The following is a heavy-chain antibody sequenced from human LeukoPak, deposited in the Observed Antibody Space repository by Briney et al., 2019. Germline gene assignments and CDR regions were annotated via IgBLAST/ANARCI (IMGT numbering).Heavy chain of an antibody. CDR3: ARRINDYGYYGHYFDY. J-gene: IGHJ4*02. D-gene: IGHD4-17*01. CDR2: ISYSGST. Sequence: SETLSLTCTVSGGSISSYYWSWIRQPPGKELEWIGYISYSGSTNYNPSLKSRVTISLDTSRDQFSLELSSVTAADTAVYYCARRINDYGYYGHYFDYWGRGTLVTVSS. V-gene: IGHV4-59*12. CDR1: GGSISSYY.